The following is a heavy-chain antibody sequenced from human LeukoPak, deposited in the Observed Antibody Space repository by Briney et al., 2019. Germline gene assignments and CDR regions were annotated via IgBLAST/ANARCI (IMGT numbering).Heavy chain of an antibody. J-gene: IGHJ4*02. CDR3: ARRRGYYDSSGYYFRLDFDY. CDR2: INHSGST. V-gene: IGHV4-34*01. CDR1: GGSISSYY. Sequence: NPSETLSLTCTVSGGSISSYYWSWIRQPPGKGLEWIGEINHSGSTNYNPSLKSRVTISVDTSKNQFSLKLSSVTAADTAVYYCARRRGYYDSSGYYFRLDFDYWGQGTLVTVSS. D-gene: IGHD3-22*01.